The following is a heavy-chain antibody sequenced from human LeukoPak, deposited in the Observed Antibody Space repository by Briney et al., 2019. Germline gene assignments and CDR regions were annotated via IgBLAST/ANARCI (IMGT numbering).Heavy chain of an antibody. J-gene: IGHJ1*01. V-gene: IGHV1-46*01. Sequence: ASVKVSCKASGYTFTSYYMHWVRQAPGQGLEWMGIINPSGGSTSYAQKFQGRVTMTRDTSTSTVYMELSSVRSEDTAVYYCARDSVKSYYYDSSGYTTVGEYFQHWGQGTLVTVSS. D-gene: IGHD3-22*01. CDR2: INPSGGST. CDR1: GYTFTSYY. CDR3: ARDSVKSYYYDSSGYTTVGEYFQH.